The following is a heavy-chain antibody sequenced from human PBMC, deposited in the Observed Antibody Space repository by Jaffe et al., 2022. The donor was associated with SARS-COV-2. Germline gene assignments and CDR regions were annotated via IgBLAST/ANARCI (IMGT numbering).Heavy chain of an antibody. D-gene: IGHD3-22*01. CDR2: INHSGST. J-gene: IGHJ3*02. CDR3: ARDGRSSGYYYFSTHDAFDI. CDR1: GGSFSGYY. V-gene: IGHV4-34*01. Sequence: QVQLQQWGAGLLKPSETLSLTCAVYGGSFSGYYWSWIRQPPGKGLEWIGEINHSGSTNYNPSLKSRVTISVDTSKNQFSLKLSSVTAADTAVYYCARDGRSSGYYYFSTHDAFDIWGQGTMVTVSS.